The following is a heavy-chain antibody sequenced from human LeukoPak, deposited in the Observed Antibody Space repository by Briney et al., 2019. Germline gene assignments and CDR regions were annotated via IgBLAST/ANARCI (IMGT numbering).Heavy chain of an antibody. CDR3: ARDQAGTYDY. CDR2: INQDGSEK. J-gene: IGHJ4*02. CDR1: GFTFTTYW. D-gene: IGHD1-1*01. V-gene: IGHV3-7*01. Sequence: QPGGSLRLSCAASGFTFTTYWINWVRQAPGKGLEWVAVINQDGSEKYYVDSVKGRFTISRDNAKNSLYLQMNSLRAEDTAVYYCARDQAGTYDYWGQGTLVTVSS.